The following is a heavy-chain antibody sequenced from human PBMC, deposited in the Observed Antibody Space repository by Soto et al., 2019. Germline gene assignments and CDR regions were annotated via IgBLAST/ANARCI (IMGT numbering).Heavy chain of an antibody. V-gene: IGHV1-69*01. CDR1: GVTFSSYA. Sequence: QVQLVQAGAEVKKPGSSVKVSCPAAGVTFSSYAISWGRQAPGQGLEWMGGIIPIFGTANYAQKFQGRVTITADESTSTAYMELSSLRSEDTAVYYCARALTGTTSRLFEYWGQGTLVTVSS. D-gene: IGHD1-20*01. J-gene: IGHJ4*02. CDR2: IIPIFGTA. CDR3: ARALTGTTSRLFEY.